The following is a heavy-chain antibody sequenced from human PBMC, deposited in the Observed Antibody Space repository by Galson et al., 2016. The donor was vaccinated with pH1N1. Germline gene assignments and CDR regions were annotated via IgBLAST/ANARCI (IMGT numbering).Heavy chain of an antibody. D-gene: IGHD1-26*01. Sequence: SLRLSCAASGFTSTAYSMIWVRQAPGKGLEWVSSITSNSFYMYYADSVKGRFTISRDNAKNSLYLHINNLRAEDTAVYYCARDPGRPRLYYMDVWGKGTTVTVSS. CDR3: ARDPGRPRLYYMDV. J-gene: IGHJ6*03. V-gene: IGHV3-21*06. CDR2: ITSNSFYM. CDR1: GFTSTAYS.